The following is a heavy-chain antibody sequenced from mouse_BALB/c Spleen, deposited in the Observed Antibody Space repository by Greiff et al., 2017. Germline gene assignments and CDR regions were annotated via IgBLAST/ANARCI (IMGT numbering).Heavy chain of an antibody. CDR2: ISSGGGST. CDR1: GFAFSSYD. Sequence: EVQGVESGGGLVKPGGSLKLSCAASGFAFSSYDMSWVRQTPEKRLEWVAYISSGGGSTYYPDTVKGRFTISRDNAKNTLYLQMSSLKSEDTAMYYCARKGDYDGDFDYWGQGTTLTVSS. D-gene: IGHD2-4*01. V-gene: IGHV5-12-1*01. CDR3: ARKGDYDGDFDY. J-gene: IGHJ2*01.